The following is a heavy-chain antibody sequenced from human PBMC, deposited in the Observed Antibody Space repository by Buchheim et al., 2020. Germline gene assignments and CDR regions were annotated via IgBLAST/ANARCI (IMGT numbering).Heavy chain of an antibody. D-gene: IGHD6-13*01. CDR2: ISYDGSNK. Sequence: QVQLVESGGGVVQPRRSLRLSCAASGFTFSSYGMHWVRQAPGKGLEWVAVISYDGSNKYYADSVKGRFTISRDNSKNTLYLQMNSLRAEDTAVYYCARDLHRAAYDYYYYGMDVWGQGTT. V-gene: IGHV3-30*03. J-gene: IGHJ6*02. CDR3: ARDLHRAAYDYYYYGMDV. CDR1: GFTFSSYG.